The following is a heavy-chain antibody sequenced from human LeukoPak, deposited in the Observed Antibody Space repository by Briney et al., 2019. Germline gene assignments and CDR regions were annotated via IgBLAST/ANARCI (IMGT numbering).Heavy chain of an antibody. CDR2: ISSNGGST. J-gene: IGHJ6*03. CDR1: GFTFSSYA. V-gene: IGHV3-64*01. Sequence: GGSLRLSCAASGFTFSSYAMHWVRQAPGKGLEYVPAISSNGGSTYYANSVKGRFTISRDNSKNTLYLQMNSLRAEDTAVYYCAKGAARHYYYYYMDVWGKGTTVTVSS. CDR3: AKGAARHYYYYYMDV. D-gene: IGHD6-25*01.